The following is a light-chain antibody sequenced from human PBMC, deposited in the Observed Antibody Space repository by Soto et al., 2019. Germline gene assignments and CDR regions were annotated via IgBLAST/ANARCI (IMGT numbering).Light chain of an antibody. V-gene: IGKV3-15*01. CDR2: GAS. CDR3: QQYNNWPPIT. J-gene: IGKJ5*01. CDR1: QSVSSN. Sequence: EIVMTHSPATLAVSPGERATLSVSASQSVSSNLAWYQQKPGQAPRLLIYGASTRATGIPARFSGSGSGTEFTLTISSLQSEDFAVYYCQQYNNWPPITFGQGTRLEIK.